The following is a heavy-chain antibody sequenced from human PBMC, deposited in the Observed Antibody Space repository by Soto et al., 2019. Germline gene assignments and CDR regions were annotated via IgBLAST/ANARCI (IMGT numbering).Heavy chain of an antibody. CDR2: ISPYSGSR. D-gene: IGHD4-17*01. Sequence: QVPLVQSGGEVKRPGASVKVSCKASGYDFERFPISWVRQARGQGLEWMGLISPYSGSRYYAEKFQGRDTMTTDTSTSTAYMELRSLTSDDTAVYFCAREQYEFGDLYYVDYWGQGTLVTVSS. CDR1: GYDFERFP. CDR3: AREQYEFGDLYYVDY. J-gene: IGHJ4*02. V-gene: IGHV1-18*04.